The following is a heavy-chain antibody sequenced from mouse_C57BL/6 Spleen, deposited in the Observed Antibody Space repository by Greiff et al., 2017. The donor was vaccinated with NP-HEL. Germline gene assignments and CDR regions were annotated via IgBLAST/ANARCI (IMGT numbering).Heavy chain of an antibody. CDR3: ARVSLLLDAMDY. D-gene: IGHD1-1*01. Sequence: DVKLQESGPGMVKPSQSLSLTCTVTGYSITSGYDWHWIRHFPGNKLEWMGYISYSGSTNYNPSLKSRISITHDTSKNHFFLKLNSVTTEDTATYYCARVSLLLDAMDYWGQGTSVTVSS. CDR1: GYSITSGYD. CDR2: ISYSGST. V-gene: IGHV3-1*01. J-gene: IGHJ4*01.